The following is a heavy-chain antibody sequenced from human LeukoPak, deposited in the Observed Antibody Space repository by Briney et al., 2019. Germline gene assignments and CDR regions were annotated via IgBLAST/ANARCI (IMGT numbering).Heavy chain of an antibody. J-gene: IGHJ4*02. CDR2: INHSGST. D-gene: IGHD4-17*01. CDR1: GGSFSGYY. CDR3: ARTRTTTVSFLFDY. V-gene: IGHV4-34*01. Sequence: SETLSLTCAVYGGSFSGYYWSWIRQPPGKGLEWIGEINHSGSTNYNPSLKSRVTISVDTSKNQFSLKLSSVTAADTAVYYCARTRTTTVSFLFDYWGQGTLVTVSS.